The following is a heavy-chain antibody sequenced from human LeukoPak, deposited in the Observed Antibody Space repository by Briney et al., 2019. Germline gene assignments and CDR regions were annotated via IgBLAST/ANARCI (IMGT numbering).Heavy chain of an antibody. CDR3: ARRTYCSSTSCHFDY. J-gene: IGHJ4*02. CDR2: IYPGDSDT. V-gene: IGHV5-51*01. D-gene: IGHD2-2*01. Sequence: GESLKISRKGSGYSFNRYWVRLVRQMPGKSLEGVGIIYPGDSDTRYSPSFQGQVTISADKSISTAYLQWSSLKASDTAMYYCARRTYCSSTSCHFDYWGQGTLVTVSS. CDR1: GYSFNRYW.